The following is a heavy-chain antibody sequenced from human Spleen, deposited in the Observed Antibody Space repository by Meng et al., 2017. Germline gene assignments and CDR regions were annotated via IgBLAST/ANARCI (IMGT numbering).Heavy chain of an antibody. J-gene: IGHJ4*02. D-gene: IGHD3-3*01. Sequence: VQLGGSGGGVVKPGGSLRLSCAASGVTFSDYYMSWIRQAPGKGLEWVSYISSSGSTIYYADSVKGRFTISRDNAKNSLYLQMNSLRADDTAVYYCAKADTSGYYYDYWGQGMLVTVSS. CDR3: AKADTSGYYYDY. CDR2: ISSSGSTI. CDR1: GVTFSDYY. V-gene: IGHV3-11*01.